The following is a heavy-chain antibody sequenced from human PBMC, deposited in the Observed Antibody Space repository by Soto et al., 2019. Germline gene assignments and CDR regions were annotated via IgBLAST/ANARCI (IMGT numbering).Heavy chain of an antibody. Sequence: XXGKGLEWVSLISDSGTLTYYADSVKGRFTISRDNSGNTLFLQMYSLRAEDTAVYYCARYIPGVRYYGMDVWGQGTTVTVSS. V-gene: IGHV3-23*01. CDR2: ISDSGTLT. CDR3: ARYIPGVRYYGMDV. D-gene: IGHD2-2*01. J-gene: IGHJ6*02.